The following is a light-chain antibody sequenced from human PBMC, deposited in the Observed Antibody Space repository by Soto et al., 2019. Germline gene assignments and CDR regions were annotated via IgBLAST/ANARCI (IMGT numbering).Light chain of an antibody. J-gene: IGKJ4*01. CDR1: QFVSSTY. CDR3: QQYGISPFT. CDR2: GAS. V-gene: IGKV3-20*01. Sequence: EVVLTQSPGTLSLSPGARATLSCRASQFVSSTYLAWYQQRPGQAPRLLIYGASSRATGIPARFSGGGFETDFTLTISRLESEDSAVYYCQQYGISPFTFGGGTKVEI.